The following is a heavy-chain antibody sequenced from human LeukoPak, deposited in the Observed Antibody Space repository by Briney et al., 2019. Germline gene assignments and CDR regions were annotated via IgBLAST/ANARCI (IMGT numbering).Heavy chain of an antibody. CDR3: ARVGEWLATYYFDY. Sequence: GGSLRLSCAASGFTFSSYNMGWVRQAPGKGLEWVSYISSSSSAIYYADSVKGRFTISRDNAKNSLYLQMNSLRAKDTAVYYCARVGEWLATYYFDYWGQGTLVTVSS. CDR2: ISSSSSAI. CDR1: GFTFSSYN. V-gene: IGHV3-48*04. J-gene: IGHJ4*02. D-gene: IGHD3-16*01.